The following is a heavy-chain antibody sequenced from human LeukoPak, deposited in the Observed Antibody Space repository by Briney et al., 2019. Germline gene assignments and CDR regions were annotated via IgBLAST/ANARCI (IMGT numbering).Heavy chain of an antibody. CDR1: GGSFSGYY. V-gene: IGHV4-34*01. D-gene: IGHD6-13*01. Sequence: SETLSLTCAVYGGSFSGYYWSWIRQPPGKGEEWIGEINHIGSTNYNPSLKSRVTISVDTSKHQFSLKLSSVTAADTAVYYCARAGSSWYEFYYYYYYGMDVWGQGTTVTVSS. CDR2: INHIGST. J-gene: IGHJ6*02. CDR3: ARAGSSWYEFYYYYYYGMDV.